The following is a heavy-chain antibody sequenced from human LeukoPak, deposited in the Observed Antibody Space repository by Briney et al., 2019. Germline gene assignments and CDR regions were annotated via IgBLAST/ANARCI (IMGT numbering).Heavy chain of an antibody. CDR2: INSDGSST. Sequence: PGGSLRLSCAASGLTFSSYWMHWVRQAPGKGLVWVSRINSDGSSTSYADSVKGRLTISRDNAKNTLYLQMNSLRAEDTAVYYCARQGDYEYFQHWGQGTLVTVSS. CDR1: GLTFSSYW. D-gene: IGHD4-17*01. V-gene: IGHV3-74*01. J-gene: IGHJ1*01. CDR3: ARQGDYEYFQH.